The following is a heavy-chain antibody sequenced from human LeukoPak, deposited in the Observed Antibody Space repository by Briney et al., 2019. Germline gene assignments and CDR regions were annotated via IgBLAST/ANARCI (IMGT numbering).Heavy chain of an antibody. J-gene: IGHJ4*02. D-gene: IGHD3-22*01. Sequence: KASETLSLTCAVYGGSFSGYYWSWIRQPPGKGLEWIGEINHSGSTNYNPSLKSRVTISVGTSKNQFSLKLSSVTAADTAVYYCARGHTRRWLLLKYYFDYWGQGTLVTVSS. CDR1: GGSFSGYY. V-gene: IGHV4-34*01. CDR3: ARGHTRRWLLLKYYFDY. CDR2: INHSGST.